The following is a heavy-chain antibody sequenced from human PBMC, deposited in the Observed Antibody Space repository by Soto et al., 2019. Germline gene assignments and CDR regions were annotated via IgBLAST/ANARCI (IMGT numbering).Heavy chain of an antibody. V-gene: IGHV3-21*01. CDR2: TTTSGSYI. D-gene: IGHD2-2*01. CDR3: AREGGYCTSTTCYDYGMDV. CDR1: GFLFSSYN. Sequence: EVQLVESGGGLVKPGGSLRLYCAASGFLFSSYNMNWVRQAPGKGLEWVSSTTTSGSYIYYADSVKGRFTISRDNAKNPLDLQMNSLRAEDTAVYYCAREGGYCTSTTCYDYGMDVWGQGTTVTVSS. J-gene: IGHJ6*02.